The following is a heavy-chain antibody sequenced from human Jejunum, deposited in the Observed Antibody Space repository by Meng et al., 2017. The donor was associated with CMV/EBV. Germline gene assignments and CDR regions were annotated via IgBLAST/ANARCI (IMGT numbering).Heavy chain of an antibody. CDR2: ITNSGSTI. Sequence: CAASGFTFSHYEMNWVRQAPGKGLEWVSYITNSGSTIYYADSVKGRFTISRDNSKNLLYLQMNSLRAEDTAVYYCARDNRGDAFDIWGQGTVVTVSS. J-gene: IGHJ3*02. D-gene: IGHD1-14*01. CDR3: ARDNRGDAFDI. V-gene: IGHV3-48*03. CDR1: GFTFSHYE.